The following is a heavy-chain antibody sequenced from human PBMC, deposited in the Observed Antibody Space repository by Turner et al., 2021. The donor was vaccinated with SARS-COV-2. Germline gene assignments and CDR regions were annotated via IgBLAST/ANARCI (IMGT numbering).Heavy chain of an antibody. CDR2: IYNSGST. Sequence: QLQLQTSGPGLVKPSQTLSLTCTLSGGSISSYYWSWIRQPPGKGLAGVGYIYNSGSTNYNHSLKGRVTISVDTTKNQFSLKLSTVTAADTAVYYCARDPGEGSFDYWGQGTLVTVSS. D-gene: IGHD3-16*01. V-gene: IGHV4-59*01. CDR1: GGSISSYY. J-gene: IGHJ4*02. CDR3: ARDPGEGSFDY.